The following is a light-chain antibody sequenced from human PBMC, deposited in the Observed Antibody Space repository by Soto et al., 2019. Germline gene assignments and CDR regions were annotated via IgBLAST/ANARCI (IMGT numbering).Light chain of an antibody. Sequence: DIVMTQSPDSLAVSLGERATIKCKSSQSVLYSSNNKNYLAWYQQKSRQPPKLLIYWASTRESGVPDRFSGSGSWTDFTLTISSLQAEDVAVYYCQQYYSAPLTFGGGTKVEIK. CDR3: QQYYSAPLT. V-gene: IGKV4-1*01. CDR2: WAS. CDR1: QSVLYSSNNKNY. J-gene: IGKJ4*01.